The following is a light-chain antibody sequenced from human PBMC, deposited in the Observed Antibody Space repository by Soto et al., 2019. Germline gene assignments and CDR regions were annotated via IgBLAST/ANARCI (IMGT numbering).Light chain of an antibody. J-gene: IGKJ5*01. Sequence: EIVLTQSPDTLSLSPGESATLSCRASQSVSSTYLAWYQQKPGRAPRLLIYGASTRATGIPDRFIGSGSGTDFTLTISRLEPEDFAVFYWQRYDNSITFGQGTRLEIE. CDR3: QRYDNSIT. CDR1: QSVSSTY. CDR2: GAS. V-gene: IGKV3-20*01.